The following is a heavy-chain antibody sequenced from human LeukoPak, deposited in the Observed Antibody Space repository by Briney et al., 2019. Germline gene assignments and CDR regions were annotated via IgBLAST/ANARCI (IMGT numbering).Heavy chain of an antibody. CDR3: ARDFIGSGWYDVGYFFDY. V-gene: IGHV3-21*01. CDR2: ISSSSSYI. Sequence: GGSLRLSCAASGFTFSSYSMNWVRQAPGKGLEWVSSISSSSSYIYYADSVKGRFTISRDNAKNSLYLQMNSLRAEDTAVYYCARDFIGSGWYDVGYFFDYWGQGTPVTVSS. D-gene: IGHD6-19*01. CDR1: GFTFSSYS. J-gene: IGHJ4*02.